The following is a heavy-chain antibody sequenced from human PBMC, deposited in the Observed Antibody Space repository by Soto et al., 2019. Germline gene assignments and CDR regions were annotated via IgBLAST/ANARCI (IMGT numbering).Heavy chain of an antibody. V-gene: IGHV4-34*01. Sequence: PSETLSLTCAVYGGSFSGYYWSWIRQPPGKGLEWIGEINHSGSTNYNPSLKSRVTISVDTSKNQFSLKLSSVTAADTAVYYCAGSTIAARLPRRVWWFDPWGQGTLVTVSS. CDR3: AGSTIAARLPRRVWWFDP. D-gene: IGHD6-6*01. CDR1: GGSFSGYY. CDR2: INHSGST. J-gene: IGHJ5*02.